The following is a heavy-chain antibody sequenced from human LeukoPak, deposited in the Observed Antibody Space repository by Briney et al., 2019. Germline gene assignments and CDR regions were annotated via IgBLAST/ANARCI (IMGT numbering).Heavy chain of an antibody. V-gene: IGHV3-30*18. D-gene: IGHD3-22*01. Sequence: GGSLRLSRAASGFTFSSYGMHWVRQAPGKGLEWVAVISYDGSNKYYADSVKGRFTISRDNSKNTLYLQMNSLRAEDTAVYYCAKDIYYDSSVYRGYFDYWGQGTLVTVSS. CDR3: AKDIYYDSSVYRGYFDY. CDR2: ISYDGSNK. CDR1: GFTFSSYG. J-gene: IGHJ4*02.